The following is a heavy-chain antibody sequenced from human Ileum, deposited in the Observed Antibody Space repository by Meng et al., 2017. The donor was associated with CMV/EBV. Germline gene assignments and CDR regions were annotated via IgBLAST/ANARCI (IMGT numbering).Heavy chain of an antibody. CDR1: GFTFSDYA. CDR2: ISDSESAA. J-gene: IGHJ4*02. CDR3: ARDLENGYASSIKDY. V-gene: IGHV3-23*01. D-gene: IGHD3-16*01. Sequence: GESLKISCAASGFTFSDYAMSWVRQAPGKGLEWISSISDSESAAYYADSVKGRFAISRDNSKNTIYLQMSSLRAEDTAVYYCARDLENGYASSIKDYWGQGTLVTVSS.